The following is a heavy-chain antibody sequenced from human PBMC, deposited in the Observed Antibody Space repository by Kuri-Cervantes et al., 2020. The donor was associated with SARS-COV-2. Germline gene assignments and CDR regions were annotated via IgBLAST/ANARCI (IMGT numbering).Heavy chain of an antibody. Sequence: GGSLRLSCAVSGFTFSDFYMSWIRQAPGKGMERIAYISGSGNNIFYSDSVMGRFTISRDNAENSLYLQMNSLRADDTAVYFCARDRDNWNYPDYWGQGTLVTVSS. D-gene: IGHD1-7*01. V-gene: IGHV3-11*04. CDR1: GFTFSDFY. CDR2: ISGSGNNI. CDR3: ARDRDNWNYPDY. J-gene: IGHJ4*02.